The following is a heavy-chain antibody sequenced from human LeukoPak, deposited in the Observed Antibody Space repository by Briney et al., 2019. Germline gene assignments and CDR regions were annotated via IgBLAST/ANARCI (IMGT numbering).Heavy chain of an antibody. CDR2: IRSKANTYAT. Sequence: GGSLRLSCAASGFTFSGSAMHWVRQASGKGLEWVGRIRSKANTYATAYAASVKGRFTISRDDSKNTAYLQMNSLKTEDTAVYYCTSYRGLHRGSSWRHYYYYYGMDVWGQGTTVTVSS. D-gene: IGHD6-13*01. CDR3: TSYRGLHRGSSWRHYYYYYGMDV. V-gene: IGHV3-73*01. J-gene: IGHJ6*02. CDR1: GFTFSGSA.